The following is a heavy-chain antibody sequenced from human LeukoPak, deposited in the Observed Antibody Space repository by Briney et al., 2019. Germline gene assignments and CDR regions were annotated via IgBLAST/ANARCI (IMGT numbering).Heavy chain of an antibody. V-gene: IGHV1-24*01. D-gene: IGHD3-10*01. CDR3: ATGSPLGGSGSYYAFDI. J-gene: IGHJ3*02. Sequence: ASVKVSCKGSGYTLTELSMHCVRQAPGKGLEWMGGFDPKDGETIYAQKFQGRVTMTEDTSTDTAYMELSSLRSEGTAVYYCATGSPLGGSGSYYAFDIWGQGTMVTVSS. CDR2: FDPKDGET. CDR1: GYTLTELS.